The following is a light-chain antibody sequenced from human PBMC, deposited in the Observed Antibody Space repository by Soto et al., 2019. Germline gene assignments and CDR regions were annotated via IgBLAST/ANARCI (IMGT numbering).Light chain of an antibody. Sequence: DIQMTQSPSSLSASIGDRVTITCRASQGINSFLAWYQQKPGKVPKLLIYAASTLQSGVPSRFRGSGSGTDFTLTISSLQPEDAATSYCQKYNSAPRTFGHGNKVEIK. V-gene: IGKV1-27*01. J-gene: IGKJ1*01. CDR2: AAS. CDR1: QGINSF. CDR3: QKYNSAPRT.